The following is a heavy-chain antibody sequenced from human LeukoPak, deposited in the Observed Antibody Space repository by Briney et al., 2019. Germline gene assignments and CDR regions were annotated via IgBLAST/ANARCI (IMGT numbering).Heavy chain of an antibody. CDR2: ISFYNGNT. CDR3: ARDSTIFGVVPPQDYGMDV. J-gene: IGHJ6*02. V-gene: IGHV1-18*01. Sequence: ASVKVSCKASGYRFTSYGISWVRQAPGEGLEWMGWISFYNGNTNYAQKLQGRVTMTTDTSTTTAYMELRSLRSDDTAVYYCARDSTIFGVVPPQDYGMDVWGQGTTVTVSS. CDR1: GYRFTSYG. D-gene: IGHD3-3*01.